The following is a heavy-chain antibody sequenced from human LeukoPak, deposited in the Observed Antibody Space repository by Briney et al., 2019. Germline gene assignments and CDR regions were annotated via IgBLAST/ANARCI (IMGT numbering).Heavy chain of an antibody. CDR2: ISSSSSYI. Sequence: GGSLRLSCAASGFTFSSYSMNWVRQAPGKGLEWVSSISSSSSYIYYADSVKGRFTISRDNAKNSLYLQMNSLRAEDTAVYYCARDLSSHDTYSSGYWGQGTLVTVSS. CDR3: ARDLSSHDTYSSGY. V-gene: IGHV3-21*01. D-gene: IGHD6-25*01. CDR1: GFTFSSYS. J-gene: IGHJ4*02.